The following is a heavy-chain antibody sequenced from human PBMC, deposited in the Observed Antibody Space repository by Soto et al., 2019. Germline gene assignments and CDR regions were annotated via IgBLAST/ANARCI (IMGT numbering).Heavy chain of an antibody. CDR3: ARVDDYIWGTYDY. CDR1: GGSFSGYY. Sequence: SETLSLTCAVYGGSFSGYYWSWIRQPPGKGLEWIGEINHSGSTNYNPSLKSRVTISVDTSKNQFSLKLSSVTAADTAVYYCARVDDYIWGTYDYWGQGTLVTVSS. J-gene: IGHJ4*02. D-gene: IGHD3-16*01. CDR2: INHSGST. V-gene: IGHV4-34*01.